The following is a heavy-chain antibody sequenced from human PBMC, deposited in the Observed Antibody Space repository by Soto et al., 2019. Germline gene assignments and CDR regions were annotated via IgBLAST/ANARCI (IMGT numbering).Heavy chain of an antibody. CDR1: GGSFSGSY. D-gene: IGHD4-17*01. J-gene: IGHJ4*02. CDR2: INYSGTT. V-gene: IGHV4-34*01. Sequence: SETLSLTCAVYGGSFSGSYWSWIRQPPGKGLEWIGEINYSGTTNYNPSLKSRVTISVDTSKNQFSLRLSSVTAADTAIYYCATYGDTSHYWGQGPLVTVYS. CDR3: ATYGDTSHY.